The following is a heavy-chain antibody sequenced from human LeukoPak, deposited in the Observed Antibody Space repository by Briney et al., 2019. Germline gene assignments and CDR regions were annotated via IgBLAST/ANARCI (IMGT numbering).Heavy chain of an antibody. V-gene: IGHV3-49*04. D-gene: IGHD4-23*01. CDR1: GFTFSSYA. CDR3: TRHPSTEV. Sequence: GGSLRLSCAASGFTFSSYAMSWVRQAPGKGLEWVGFIRSKAYGGTTEYAASVKGRFTISRDDSKSIAYLQMNSLKTEDTAVYYCTRHPSTEVWGQGTLVTVSS. J-gene: IGHJ4*02. CDR2: IRSKAYGGTT.